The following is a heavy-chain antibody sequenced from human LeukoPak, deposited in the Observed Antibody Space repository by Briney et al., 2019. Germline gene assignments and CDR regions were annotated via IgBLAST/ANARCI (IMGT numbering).Heavy chain of an antibody. J-gene: IGHJ4*02. V-gene: IGHV3-30*03. CDR2: ISYDGSNK. Sequence: GGSLRLSCAASGFTFSSYGMHWVRQAPGKGLEWVAVISYDGSNKYYADSVKGRFTISRDNSKNTLYLQMNSLRAEDTAVYYCARPAAAAGTSFDYWGQGTLVTVSS. D-gene: IGHD6-13*01. CDR3: ARPAAAAGTSFDY. CDR1: GFTFSSYG.